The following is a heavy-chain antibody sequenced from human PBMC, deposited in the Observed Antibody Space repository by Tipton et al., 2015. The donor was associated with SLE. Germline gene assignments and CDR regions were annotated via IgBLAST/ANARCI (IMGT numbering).Heavy chain of an antibody. CDR1: GASVSSFC. V-gene: IGHV4-4*08. CDR3: AKDYNHDNADYN. J-gene: IGHJ4*02. Sequence: LRLSCTVSGASVSSFCWNWIRQSPGKGLEWIACVCNSVSTNYDPSLKSRGTISVDTSKNHFSLELTSVTAADTAVYYCAKDYNHDNADYNWGQGTLVIVSS. D-gene: IGHD4-17*01. CDR2: VCNSVST.